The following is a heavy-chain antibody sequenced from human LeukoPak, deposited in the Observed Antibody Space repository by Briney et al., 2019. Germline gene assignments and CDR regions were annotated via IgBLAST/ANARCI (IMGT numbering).Heavy chain of an antibody. D-gene: IGHD5-12*01. CDR1: GFTFSSYG. CDR2: ISYDGSNK. J-gene: IGHJ4*02. Sequence: GGSLRLSCAASGFTFSSYGMHWVRRAPGKGLEWVAIISYDGSNKYYADSVKGRFTISRDDAKNSLYLQMNSLRDEDTAVYYCARDHGYAFDYWGQGTLVTVSS. V-gene: IGHV3-30*03. CDR3: ARDHGYAFDY.